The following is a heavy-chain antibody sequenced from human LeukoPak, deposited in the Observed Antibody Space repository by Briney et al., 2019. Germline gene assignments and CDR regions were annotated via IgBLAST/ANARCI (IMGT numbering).Heavy chain of an antibody. V-gene: IGHV4-61*02. Sequence: PSETLSLTCAVSGGSISSGGYSWSWIRQPAGKGLEWIGRIYTSGSTNYNPSLKSRVTMSVDTSKNQFSLKLSSVTAADTAVYYCARDRFGDHTDYYYYMDVWGKGTTVTISS. CDR3: ARDRFGDHTDYYYYMDV. J-gene: IGHJ6*03. D-gene: IGHD2-21*02. CDR2: IYTSGST. CDR1: GGSISSGGYS.